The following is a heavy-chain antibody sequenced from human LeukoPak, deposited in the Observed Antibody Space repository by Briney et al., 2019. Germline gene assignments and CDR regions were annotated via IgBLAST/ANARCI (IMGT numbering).Heavy chain of an antibody. D-gene: IGHD5-18*01. CDR1: GFTLCNYW. J-gene: IGHJ6*03. V-gene: IGHV3-7*01. CDR3: ARVDTAMDPYYYYYMDV. CDR2: IKQDGSEK. Sequence: GGAPRLSRAGSGFTLCNYWMGSVRPAPGKGEGGVANIKQDGSEKYYVDSVKGRFTISRDNAKNSLYLQMNSLRAEDTAVYYCARVDTAMDPYYYYYMDVWGKGTTVTVSS.